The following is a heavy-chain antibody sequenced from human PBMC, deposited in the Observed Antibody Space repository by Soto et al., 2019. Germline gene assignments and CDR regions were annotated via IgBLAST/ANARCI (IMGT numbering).Heavy chain of an antibody. Sequence: QVQLVQSGAEVKKPGSSVKVSCKASGGTFSSYAISWVRQAPGQGLEWMGGIIPIFGTATYAQKFQGRVTITADESTSTAYMELSSLRSEETAVYYCARVRIGTTSYYFDYWGQGTLVTVSS. D-gene: IGHD1-7*01. CDR1: GGTFSSYA. CDR3: ARVRIGTTSYYFDY. CDR2: IIPIFGTA. V-gene: IGHV1-69*12. J-gene: IGHJ4*02.